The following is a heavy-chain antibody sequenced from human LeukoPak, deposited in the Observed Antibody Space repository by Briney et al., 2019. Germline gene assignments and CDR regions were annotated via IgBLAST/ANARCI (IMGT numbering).Heavy chain of an antibody. V-gene: IGHV4-39*07. CDR3: ARRPEYYFDSSGYYWDY. CDR1: GGSISSSSYY. J-gene: IGHJ4*02. CDR2: IYYSGNT. Sequence: SETLSLTCTVSGGSISSSSYYWGWIRQPPGKGLEWIGSIYYSGNTYYNPSLKSRVTISVDTSKNQFSLKLSSVTAADTAVYYCARRPEYYFDSSGYYWDYWGQGTLVTVSS. D-gene: IGHD3-22*01.